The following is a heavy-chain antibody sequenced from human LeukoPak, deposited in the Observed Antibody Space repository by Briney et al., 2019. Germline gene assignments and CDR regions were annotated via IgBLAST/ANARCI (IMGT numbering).Heavy chain of an antibody. D-gene: IGHD6-13*01. Sequence: GGSLRLSCAASGFTFSSYAMHWVRQAPGKGLEYVSAISSNGGNTYYANSVKGRFTISRDNSKNTLYLQMGSLRAEDMAVYYCVRVIQGINSSWYGSWGQGTLVTASS. CDR1: GFTFSSYA. CDR2: ISSNGGNT. CDR3: VRVIQGINSSWYGS. J-gene: IGHJ1*01. V-gene: IGHV3-64*01.